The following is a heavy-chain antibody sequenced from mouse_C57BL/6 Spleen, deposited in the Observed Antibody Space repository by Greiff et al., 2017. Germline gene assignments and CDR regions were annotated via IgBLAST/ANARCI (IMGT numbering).Heavy chain of an antibody. J-gene: IGHJ4*01. V-gene: IGHV3-6*01. D-gene: IGHD2-1*01. CDR2: IRYDGST. CDR1: GYSITSGYY. CDR3: ARIYYGNYNAMDY. Sequence: EVKLLESGPGLVKPSPSLSLTCSVTGYSITSGYYWNWIRQFPGNKLEWMGYIRYDGSTNYNPSLKNRIASTSDTSKNQFFLKWNSVTTEDTATYYCARIYYGNYNAMDYWGQGTSVTVSS.